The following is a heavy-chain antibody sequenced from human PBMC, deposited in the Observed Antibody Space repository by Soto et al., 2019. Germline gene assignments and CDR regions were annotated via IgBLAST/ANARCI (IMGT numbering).Heavy chain of an antibody. D-gene: IGHD1-26*01. J-gene: IGHJ4*02. CDR3: ARGVPVGAIGRFYFDS. V-gene: IGHV3-23*01. CDR2: LTPGGETT. Sequence: GGSLRLSCAASGFNFGGHAMTWVRQAPGKGLEWVSALTPGGETTYYIDSVKGRFTVSRDNSKNTVSLQLDSLKADDTAVYYCARGVPVGAIGRFYFDSWGQGTLVTVSS. CDR1: GFNFGGHA.